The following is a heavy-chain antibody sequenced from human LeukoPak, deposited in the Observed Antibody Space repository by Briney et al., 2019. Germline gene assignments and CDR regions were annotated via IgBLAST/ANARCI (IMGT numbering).Heavy chain of an antibody. J-gene: IGHJ4*02. CDR1: GFTFSSYE. D-gene: IGHD1-1*01. V-gene: IGHV3-48*03. CDR2: ISSSGSLI. Sequence: GGSLRLSCAASGFTFSSYEMNWVRQAPGKGLEWVSYISSSGSLIHYADSVKGRFTFSRDNAKNSLYLQMNSLRGEDTAVYYCAREGGWNDLDYWGQGTLVTASS. CDR3: AREGGWNDLDY.